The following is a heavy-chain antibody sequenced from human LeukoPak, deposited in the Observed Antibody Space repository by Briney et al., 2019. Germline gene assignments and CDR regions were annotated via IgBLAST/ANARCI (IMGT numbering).Heavy chain of an antibody. CDR3: AKVLGSRIAVSDPFDY. J-gene: IGHJ4*02. CDR1: GFSFSGYA. Sequence: PGGSLRLSCAASGFSFSGYAMNWVRQAPGKGLEWVSAISGSGGTILYADSVKGRFTISRDHPKNTLYLQMNSLRAEDTAVYYCAKVLGSRIAVSDPFDYWGQGTLVTVSS. D-gene: IGHD2-21*01. V-gene: IGHV3-23*01. CDR2: ISGSGGTI.